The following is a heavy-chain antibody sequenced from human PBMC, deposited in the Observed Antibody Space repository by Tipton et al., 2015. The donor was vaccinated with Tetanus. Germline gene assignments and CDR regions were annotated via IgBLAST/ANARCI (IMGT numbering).Heavy chain of an antibody. V-gene: IGHV3-23*01. CDR1: GFSFGDYA. CDR2: ISASGDST. J-gene: IGHJ4*02. Sequence: SLRLSCTASGFSFGDYAMTWVRQSPGKGLEWVSAISASGDSTYYADFVKGRFIISRDTSKNTLYLQMNSLRAEDTAVYYCARSASPFDYWGQGTLVTVSS. CDR3: ARSASPFDY.